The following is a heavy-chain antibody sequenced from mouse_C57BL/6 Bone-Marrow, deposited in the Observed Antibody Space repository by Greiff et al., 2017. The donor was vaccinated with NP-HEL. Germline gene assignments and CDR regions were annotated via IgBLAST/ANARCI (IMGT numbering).Heavy chain of an antibody. Sequence: VKLMESGAELARPGASVKMSCKASGYTFTSYTMHWVKQRPGQGLEWIGYINPSSGYTKYNQKFKDKATLTADKSSSTAYMQLSSLTSEDSAVYYCARWGRDYAMDYWGQGTSVTVSS. V-gene: IGHV1-4*01. CDR2: INPSSGYT. CDR1: GYTFTSYT. D-gene: IGHD3-3*01. CDR3: ARWGRDYAMDY. J-gene: IGHJ4*01.